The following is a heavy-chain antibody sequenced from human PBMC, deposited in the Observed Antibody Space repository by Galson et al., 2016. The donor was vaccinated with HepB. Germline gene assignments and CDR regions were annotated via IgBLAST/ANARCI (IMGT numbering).Heavy chain of an antibody. Sequence: SLRLSCAASGFTFSSYAMSWVRQAPGKGLELVSSISGSGRSTYYADSVKGRYAISRDNSKNTLNLQMNSLRGEDTAVYYCAKGRTGTTGPVEYWGQGTLVTVSS. CDR1: GFTFSSYA. CDR3: AKGRTGTTGPVEY. CDR2: ISGSGRST. V-gene: IGHV3-23*01. J-gene: IGHJ4*02. D-gene: IGHD1-1*01.